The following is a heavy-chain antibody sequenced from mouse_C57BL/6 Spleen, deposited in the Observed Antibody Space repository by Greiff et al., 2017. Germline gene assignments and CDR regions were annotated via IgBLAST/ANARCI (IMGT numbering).Heavy chain of an antibody. J-gene: IGHJ3*01. D-gene: IGHD1-3*01. Sequence: VQLQQSGAELVRPGASVKLSCTASGFNIKDDYMHWVKQRPDQGLEWIGWIDPENGDTEYASKFQGKATITADTTSNTHYLQRSSLTSEDTAVYYCTTDGSGPPFAYWGQGTLVTVAT. CDR1: GFNIKDDY. CDR2: IDPENGDT. V-gene: IGHV14-4*01. CDR3: TTDGSGPPFAY.